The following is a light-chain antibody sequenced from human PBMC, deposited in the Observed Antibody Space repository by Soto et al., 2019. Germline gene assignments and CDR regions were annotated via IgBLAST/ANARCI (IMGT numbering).Light chain of an antibody. CDR2: GAS. CDR3: QQYGGSPLYT. V-gene: IGKV3-20*01. CDR1: QSINSN. Sequence: VMTQSPATLSVAPVERATLSCTASQSINSNLAWYQQRPGQAPRLLIYGASSRAAGVPDRFSGSQSGTDFTPTISRLEPEDFAVYHCQQYGGSPLYTFGQGTRLEIK. J-gene: IGKJ5*01.